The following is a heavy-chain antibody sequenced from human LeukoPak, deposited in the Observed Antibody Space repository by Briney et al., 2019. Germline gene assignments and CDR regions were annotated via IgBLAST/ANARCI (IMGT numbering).Heavy chain of an antibody. D-gene: IGHD1-1*01. CDR1: GYTFTSYG. V-gene: IGHV1-18*01. CDR3: ARVSATGTHSDY. J-gene: IGHJ4*02. Sequence: ASVKVSCKASGYTFTSYGINWVRQAPGQGLEWMGWISTYNGNTNYAQKLQGRVTMTTDASTSTAYMELRSLRSDDTAVYYCARVSATGTHSDYWGQGTLVIVSS. CDR2: ISTYNGNT.